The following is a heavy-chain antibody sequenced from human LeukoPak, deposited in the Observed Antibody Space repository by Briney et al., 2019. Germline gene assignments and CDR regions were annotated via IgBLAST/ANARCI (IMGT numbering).Heavy chain of an antibody. D-gene: IGHD6-19*01. J-gene: IGHJ4*02. CDR3: ARHIAVAAYFDY. V-gene: IGHV4-39*01. Sequence: SETLSLTCTVSGGSVSSGSYYWGWIRQPPGKGLEWIGSIYYSGSTYYNPSLKSRVTISVDTSKNQFSLKLSSVTAADTAVYYCARHIAVAAYFDYWGQGTLVTVSS. CDR1: GGSVSSGSYY. CDR2: IYYSGST.